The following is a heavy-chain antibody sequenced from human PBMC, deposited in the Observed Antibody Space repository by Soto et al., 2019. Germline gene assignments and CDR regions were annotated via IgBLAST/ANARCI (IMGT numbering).Heavy chain of an antibody. CDR2: FIPIFVSA. CDR3: ASAVSSETTGSRGYDL. CDR1: GGTVSSYA. V-gene: IGHV1-69*01. D-gene: IGHD4-17*01. Sequence: QLHLVQSGAEVKKAGSSVKVSCKASGGTVSSYAITWVRQSPGKVLEWMGVFIPIFVSAHYAPKFQGRITSTADESTSTAYMELSGLTSEGTAIYYRASAVSSETTGSRGYDLWGEGTQVTVSS. J-gene: IGHJ4*02.